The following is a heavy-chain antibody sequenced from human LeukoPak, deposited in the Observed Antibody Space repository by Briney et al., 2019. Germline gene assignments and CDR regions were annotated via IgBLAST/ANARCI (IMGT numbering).Heavy chain of an antibody. CDR3: AKDIEPAGLFLDY. CDR1: GFTFSSYS. Sequence: PGGSLRLSCAASGFTFSSYSMNWVRQAPGKGLEWVSSISSSSSYIYYADSVKGRFTISRDNAKNSLYLQMNSLRAEDTALYYCAKDIEPAGLFLDYWGRGTLVTVSS. J-gene: IGHJ4*02. D-gene: IGHD6-13*01. CDR2: ISSSSSYI. V-gene: IGHV3-21*01.